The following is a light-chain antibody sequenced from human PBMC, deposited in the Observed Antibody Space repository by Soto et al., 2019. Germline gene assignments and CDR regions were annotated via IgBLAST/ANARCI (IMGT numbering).Light chain of an antibody. Sequence: EIVLTQSPATMSLSPGERATLSCRASQSVSNYLAWYQEKPGQAPRLLIYSASTRATGMPARFSGSGSGTEFTLTISSLQSEDSAAYYCQQYNNGWTFGQGTKVDIK. CDR3: QQYNNGWT. CDR1: QSVSNY. V-gene: IGKV3-15*01. J-gene: IGKJ1*01. CDR2: SAS.